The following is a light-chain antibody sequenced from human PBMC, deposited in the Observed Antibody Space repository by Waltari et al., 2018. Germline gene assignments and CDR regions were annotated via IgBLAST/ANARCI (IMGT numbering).Light chain of an antibody. CDR2: DVS. Sequence: PGQSVTISCTGTSSDIGNYNYVSWYQQHPGKAPKVMIYDVSKRPSGVSDRLSGSKSGNTASLTISGLQAEDEADYYCCSFAGSNIHWVFGGGTRLTVL. CDR3: CSFAGSNIHWV. V-gene: IGLV2-11*03. J-gene: IGLJ3*02. CDR1: SSDIGNYNY.